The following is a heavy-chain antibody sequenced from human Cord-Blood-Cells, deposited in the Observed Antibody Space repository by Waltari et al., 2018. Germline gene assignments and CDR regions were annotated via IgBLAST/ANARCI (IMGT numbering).Heavy chain of an antibody. V-gene: IGHV4-34*01. CDR1: GGSFRGYY. Sequence: QVQLQQWGAGLLKPSETLSLTCAVYGGSFRGYYWSWIRQPPGKGLEWIGEINHSGSTNYNPSLKSRVTISVDTSKNQFSLKLSSVTAADTAVYYCARAPLRRYSYGHDAFDIWGQGTMVTVSS. J-gene: IGHJ3*02. CDR3: ARAPLRRYSYGHDAFDI. CDR2: INHSGST. D-gene: IGHD5-18*01.